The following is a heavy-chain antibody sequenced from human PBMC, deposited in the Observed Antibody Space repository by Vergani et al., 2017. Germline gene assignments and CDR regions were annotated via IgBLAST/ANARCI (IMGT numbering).Heavy chain of an antibody. CDR1: GGSISSSSYY. CDR2: IYYSGST. CDR3: ARCNPYYYDSSGLGHFDY. Sequence: QLQLQESGPGLVKPSETLSLTCTVSGGSISSSSYYWGWIRQPPGKGLEWIGSIYYSGSTYYNPSLKSRVTIAVDTSKNQFSLKLSSVTAADTSVYYCARCNPYYYDSSGLGHFDYWGQGTLVTVSS. V-gene: IGHV4-39*07. J-gene: IGHJ4*02. D-gene: IGHD3-22*01.